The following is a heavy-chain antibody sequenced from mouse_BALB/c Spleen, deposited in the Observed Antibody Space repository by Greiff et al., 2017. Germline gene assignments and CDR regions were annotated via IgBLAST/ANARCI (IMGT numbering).Heavy chain of an antibody. CDR3: ARDPSYYGPDY. D-gene: IGHD1-2*01. CDR2: ISSGSSTI. Sequence: EVMLVESGGGLVQPGGSRKLSCAASGFTFSSFGMHWVRQAPEKGLEWVAYISSGSSTIYYADTVKGRFTISRDNPKNTLFLQMTSLRSEDTAMYYCARDPSYYGPDYWGQGTTLTVSS. J-gene: IGHJ2*01. V-gene: IGHV5-17*02. CDR1: GFTFSSFG.